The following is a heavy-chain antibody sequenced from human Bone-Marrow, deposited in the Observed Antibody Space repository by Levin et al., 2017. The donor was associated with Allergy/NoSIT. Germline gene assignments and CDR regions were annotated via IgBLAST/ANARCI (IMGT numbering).Heavy chain of an antibody. V-gene: IGHV1-18*01. CDR1: GYTFSRSD. D-gene: IGHD2-21*01. CDR2: ISGYNGDT. Sequence: GESLKISCKTSGYTFSRSDITWVRQAPGQGLEWMGWISGYNGDTRYAQKLQGRVTMTTDTSTSTAYMELRSLRSDDTAVYYCARVAGRGPFHFDYWGQGTLVIVSS. CDR3: ARVAGRGPFHFDY. J-gene: IGHJ4*02.